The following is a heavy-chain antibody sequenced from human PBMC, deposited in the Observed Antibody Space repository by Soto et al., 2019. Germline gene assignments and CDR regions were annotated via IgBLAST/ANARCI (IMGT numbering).Heavy chain of an antibody. Sequence: QVQLVQSGAEVKKPGSSVKVSCKASGGTFSSYAISWVRQAPGQGLEWMGGIITIFGTANYAQKFQGRVTITTDESTSTAYMELSSLRSEDTAVYYCAEGGYCSGGSGYLGRDWFDPWGQGTRVTVSS. D-gene: IGHD2-15*01. CDR2: IITIFGTA. J-gene: IGHJ5*02. CDR1: GGTFSSYA. CDR3: AEGGYCSGGSGYLGRDWFDP. V-gene: IGHV1-69*01.